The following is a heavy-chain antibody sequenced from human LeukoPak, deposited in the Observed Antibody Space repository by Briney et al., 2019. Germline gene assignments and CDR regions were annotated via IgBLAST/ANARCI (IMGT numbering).Heavy chain of an antibody. Sequence: ASVTVSCTASGYTFTSYAMHWVRQAPGQRLEWMGWINAGNGNTKYSQKFQGRVTITRDTPASTAYMELSSLRSEDTAVYYCARDLTTVSWFDPWGQGTLVTVSS. J-gene: IGHJ5*02. CDR2: INAGNGNT. V-gene: IGHV1-3*01. CDR3: ARDLTTVSWFDP. D-gene: IGHD4-11*01. CDR1: GYTFTSYA.